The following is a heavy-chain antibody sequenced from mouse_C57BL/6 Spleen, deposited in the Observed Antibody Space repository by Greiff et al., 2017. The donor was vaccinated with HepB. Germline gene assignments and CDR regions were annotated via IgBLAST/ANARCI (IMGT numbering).Heavy chain of an antibody. CDR3: ARAKGNFDY. J-gene: IGHJ2*01. CDR2: INPNNSGT. V-gene: IGHV1-26*01. Sequence: EVQLQQSGPELVKPGASVKISCKASGYTFTDYYMNWVKQSHGKSLEWIGDINPNNSGTSYNQKFKGKATLTVDKSSSTAYMELRSLTSEDSAVYYCARAKGNFDYWGQGTTLTVSS. CDR1: GYTFTDYY.